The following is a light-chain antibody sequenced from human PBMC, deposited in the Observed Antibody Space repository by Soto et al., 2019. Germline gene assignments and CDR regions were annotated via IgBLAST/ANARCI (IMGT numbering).Light chain of an antibody. CDR1: QSVSSN. CDR2: GAS. V-gene: IGKV3-20*01. CDR3: QQYGSSLWT. Sequence: EIVMTQSPATLSVSRGERATLXXRASQSVSSNLAWYQQKPGQAPRXLIYGASSRATGIPDRFSGSGAGTDFTLTISRLEPEDFAVYYCQQYGSSLWTFGQGTKVDIK. J-gene: IGKJ1*01.